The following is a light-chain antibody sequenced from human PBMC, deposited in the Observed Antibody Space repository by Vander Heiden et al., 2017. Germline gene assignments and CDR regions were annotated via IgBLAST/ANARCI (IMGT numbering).Light chain of an antibody. Sequence: DIQMTQSPSSLSASVGDRVTITCRASQSISSYLNWYQQKPGKAPKLLIYAASSLQGGVPSRFSGSGSGTDFTLTISSLQPEDFATYYCQQSDSTPFTFGHGTKVDIK. CDR1: QSISSY. CDR2: AAS. V-gene: IGKV1-39*01. J-gene: IGKJ3*01. CDR3: QQSDSTPFT.